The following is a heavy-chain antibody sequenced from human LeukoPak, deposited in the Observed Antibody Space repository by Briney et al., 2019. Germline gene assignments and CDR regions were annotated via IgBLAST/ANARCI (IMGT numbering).Heavy chain of an antibody. CDR2: IIPIFGTA. CDR3: ARADTDGGLFY. V-gene: IGHV1-69*13. J-gene: IGHJ4*02. Sequence: SVKVSCKASGGTSSSYAISWVRQAPGQGFEWMGGIIPIFGTANYAQKFQGRVTITADESTSTAYMELSSLRSEDTAVYYCARADTDGGLFYWGQGTLVTVSS. CDR1: GGTSSSYA. D-gene: IGHD3-16*01.